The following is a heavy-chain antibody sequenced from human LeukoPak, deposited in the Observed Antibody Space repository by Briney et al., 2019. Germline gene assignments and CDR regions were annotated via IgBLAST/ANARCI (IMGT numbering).Heavy chain of an antibody. CDR1: GYSFLSYD. D-gene: IGHD1-1*01. V-gene: IGHV1-8*01. Sequence: ASVKVSCKASGYSFLSYDINWVRQATGQGLEWMGWVNPDSGKTGYAQKFQGRLSITRNTSISTAYMELTSLRSEDTAVYYCARWGTHDYWGQGSLVTVSS. CDR3: ARWGTHDY. J-gene: IGHJ4*02. CDR2: VNPDSGKT.